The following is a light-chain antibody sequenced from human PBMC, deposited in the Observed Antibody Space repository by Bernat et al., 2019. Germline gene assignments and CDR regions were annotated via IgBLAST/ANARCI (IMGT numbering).Light chain of an antibody. CDR3: QQYANSPPAHT. V-gene: IGKV3-11*01. J-gene: IGKJ2*01. Sequence: EIVLTQSPATLSLSPGERATLSCRASQSVSSYLAWYQQKPGQAPRLLIYDASNRATGIPDRFSGSGSGTDFTLTISGLEPEDFAVYYCQQYANSPPAHTFGQGTTLEIK. CDR2: DAS. CDR1: QSVSSY.